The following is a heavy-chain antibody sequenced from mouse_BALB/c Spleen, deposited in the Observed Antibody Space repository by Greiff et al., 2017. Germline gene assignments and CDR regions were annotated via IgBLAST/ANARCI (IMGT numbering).Heavy chain of an antibody. V-gene: IGHV5-6*02. CDR2: ISSGGSYT. CDR1: GFTFSSYG. J-gene: IGHJ4*01. D-gene: IGHD4-1*01. CDR3: ARHQDLLSNWGAMDY. Sequence: DVMLVESGGDLVKPGGSLKLSCAASGFTFSSYGMSWVRQTPDKRLEWVATISSGGSYTYYPDSVKGRFTISRDNAKNTLYLQMSSLKSEDTAMYYCARHQDLLSNWGAMDYWGQGTSVTVSS.